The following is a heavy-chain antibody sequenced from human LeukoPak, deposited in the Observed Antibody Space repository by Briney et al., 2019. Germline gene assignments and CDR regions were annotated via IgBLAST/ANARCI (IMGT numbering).Heavy chain of an antibody. D-gene: IGHD3-10*01. CDR1: GGSFSGYS. CDR3: ARGVDYYGV. V-gene: IGHV4-34*01. J-gene: IGHJ4*02. CDR2: INHSGGT. Sequence: SETLSLTCAVYGGSFSGYSWNWIRQPPVKGLEWIGEINHSGGTNYNPSLKSRVTISVDTSKKQFSLKLSSVTAADTAVYYCARGVDYYGVWGQGTLVTISS.